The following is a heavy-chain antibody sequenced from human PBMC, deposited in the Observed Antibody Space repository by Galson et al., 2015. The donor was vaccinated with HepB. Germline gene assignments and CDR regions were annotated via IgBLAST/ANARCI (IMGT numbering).Heavy chain of an antibody. V-gene: IGHV4-38-2*02. D-gene: IGHD4-17*01. CDR3: TRYPTTTLTYSPLFDP. CDR1: GYSISSGYY. Sequence: ETLSLTCTVSGYSISSGYYWGWIRQPPGKGLEWIGSIYKNGSTYYNPSLKSRVTISVDTSKNQFSLKMSSVTAADTAVYYCTRYPTTTLTYSPLFDPWGQGTLVTVSS. J-gene: IGHJ5*02. CDR2: IYKNGST.